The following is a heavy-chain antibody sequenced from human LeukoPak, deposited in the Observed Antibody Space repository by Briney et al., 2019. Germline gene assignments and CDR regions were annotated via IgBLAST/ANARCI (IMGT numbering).Heavy chain of an antibody. J-gene: IGHJ3*02. Sequence: ASETLSLTCAVYGGSFSGYYWSWIRQPPGKGLEWIGEINHSGSTNYNPSLKSRVTISVDTSKNQFSLKLSSVTAADTAVYYCARGSGYDNAFDIWGQGTMVTVSS. CDR3: ARGSGYDNAFDI. V-gene: IGHV4-34*01. D-gene: IGHD5-12*01. CDR1: GGSFSGYY. CDR2: INHSGST.